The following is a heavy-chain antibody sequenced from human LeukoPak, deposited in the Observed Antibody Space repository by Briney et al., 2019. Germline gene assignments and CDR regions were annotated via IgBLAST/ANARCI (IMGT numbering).Heavy chain of an antibody. J-gene: IGHJ4*02. CDR2: IYYSGST. V-gene: IGHV4-39*07. D-gene: IGHD3-22*01. CDR3: ARAITMIGRFDY. CDR1: GGSISSSSYY. Sequence: SETLSLTCTVSGGSISSSSYYWGWIRQPPGKGLEWIGSIYYSGSTYYNPSLKSRVTISVDTSKNQFSLKLSSVTAADTAVFYCARAITMIGRFDYWGQGTLVTVSS.